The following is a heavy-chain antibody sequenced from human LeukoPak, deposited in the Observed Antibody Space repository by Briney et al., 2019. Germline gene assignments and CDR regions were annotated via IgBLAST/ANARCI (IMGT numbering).Heavy chain of an antibody. J-gene: IGHJ4*02. CDR2: IYPDDSDT. CDR3: ARHIGLTTRYLDY. Sequence: PGDSLKISCKGSGYKFTSYWIAWVRQMPGKGLEWMGMIYPDDSDTRYSPSFQGHVTISADKSVSTAYLQWSSQKDSDTAMYYCARHIGLTTRYLDYWGQGTPVTVSP. D-gene: IGHD4/OR15-4a*01. V-gene: IGHV5-51*01. CDR1: GYKFTSYW.